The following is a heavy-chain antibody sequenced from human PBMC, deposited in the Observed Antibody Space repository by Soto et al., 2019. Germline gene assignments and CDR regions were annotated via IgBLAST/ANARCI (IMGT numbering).Heavy chain of an antibody. D-gene: IGHD4-17*01. Sequence: QVQLVQSGAEVKKPGSSVKVSCKASGGTFSSYTISWVRQAPGQGLEWMGRIIPILGIANYAQKFQGRVKITANKSTSTAYMELSSLRSEDTAVYYYVRDGGGGDYKNWFDPWGQGTLVTVSS. V-gene: IGHV1-69*08. CDR3: VRDGGGGDYKNWFDP. CDR1: GGTFSSYT. J-gene: IGHJ5*02. CDR2: IIPILGIA.